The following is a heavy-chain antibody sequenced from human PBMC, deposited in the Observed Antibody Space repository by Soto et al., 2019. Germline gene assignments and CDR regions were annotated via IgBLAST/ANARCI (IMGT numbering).Heavy chain of an antibody. CDR3: ARAQDYYDSSGYQPAFDY. J-gene: IGHJ4*02. CDR1: GFTVSSNY. V-gene: IGHV3-66*01. CDR2: IYSGGST. Sequence: GGSLRLSCAASGFTVSSNYMSWVRQAPGKGLEWVSVIYSGGSTYYADSVKGRFTISRDNSKNTLYLQMNSLRAEDTAVYYCARAQDYYDSSGYQPAFDYWGQGTLVTVSS. D-gene: IGHD3-22*01.